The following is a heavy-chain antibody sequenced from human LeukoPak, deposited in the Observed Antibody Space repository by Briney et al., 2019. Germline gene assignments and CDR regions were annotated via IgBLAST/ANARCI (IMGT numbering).Heavy chain of an antibody. CDR1: GFTFSTYA. D-gene: IGHD6-13*01. Sequence: GGSLRLSCAASGFTFSTYAMNWVRQAPGKGLDWVSYISSSGNSIFYADSVKGRFTISRDNAKNSLYLQMNSLRAEDTAVYYCARALPSSYYYFDYWGQGTLVTVSS. CDR3: ARALPSSYYYFDY. V-gene: IGHV3-48*03. J-gene: IGHJ4*02. CDR2: ISSSGNSI.